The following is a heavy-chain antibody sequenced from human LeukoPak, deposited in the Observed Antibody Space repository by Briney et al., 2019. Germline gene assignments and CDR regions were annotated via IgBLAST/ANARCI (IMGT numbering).Heavy chain of an antibody. CDR3: AKQLGYCSDGSCYFPY. CDR1: GFTFSSSA. J-gene: IGHJ4*02. V-gene: IGHV3-23*01. CDR2: ISNNGGYT. D-gene: IGHD2-15*01. Sequence: GGSLRLSCAASGFTFSSSAMSWVRQAPGKGLEWVSAISNNGGYTYYADSVQGRYTISRDNSKSTLCLQMNSLRAEDTAVYYCAKQLGYCSDGSCYFPYWGQGTLVTVSS.